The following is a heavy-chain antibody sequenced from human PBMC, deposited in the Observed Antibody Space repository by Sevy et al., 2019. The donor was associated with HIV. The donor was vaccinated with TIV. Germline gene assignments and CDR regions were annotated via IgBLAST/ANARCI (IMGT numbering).Heavy chain of an antibody. D-gene: IGHD6-25*01. J-gene: IGHJ6*02. V-gene: IGHV3-7*01. Sequence: GGSLRLSCAASGFTFSSYWMSWVRQAPGKGLEWVANIKQDGSEKYYVDSVKGRFTISRDNAKNSLYLQMNSLRAEETAVYYCARENVGSAGAYYGMDVWGQGTTVTVSS. CDR3: ARENVGSAGAYYGMDV. CDR2: IKQDGSEK. CDR1: GFTFSSYW.